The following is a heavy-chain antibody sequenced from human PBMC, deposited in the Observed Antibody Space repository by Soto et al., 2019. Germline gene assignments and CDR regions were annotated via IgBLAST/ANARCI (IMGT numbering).Heavy chain of an antibody. CDR3: ARDTGRGCSGGSCHPDY. Sequence: SVKVSCKASGGTFSSYTISWVRQAPGQGLEWMGRIIPILGIANYAQKFQGRVTITADKSTSTAYMELSSLRSEDTAVYYCARDTGRGCSGGSCHPDYWSQGTLVTVSS. D-gene: IGHD2-15*01. CDR1: GGTFSSYT. V-gene: IGHV1-69*04. CDR2: IIPILGIA. J-gene: IGHJ4*02.